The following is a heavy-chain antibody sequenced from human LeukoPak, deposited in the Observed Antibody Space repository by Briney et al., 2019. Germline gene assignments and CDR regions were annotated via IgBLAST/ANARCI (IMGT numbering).Heavy chain of an antibody. Sequence: PGGSLRLSCAASGFTFSSYWMHWVRQAPGKGLVWVSRIKSDENSTSYADSVKGRFTISRDNAKYTLYLQMTSLRAEDTAVYYCAKTFAAAAGKGQNHYCGMDVWGQGTTVTVSS. CDR1: GFTFSSYW. D-gene: IGHD6-13*01. V-gene: IGHV3-74*01. CDR2: IKSDENST. J-gene: IGHJ6*02. CDR3: AKTFAAAAGKGQNHYCGMDV.